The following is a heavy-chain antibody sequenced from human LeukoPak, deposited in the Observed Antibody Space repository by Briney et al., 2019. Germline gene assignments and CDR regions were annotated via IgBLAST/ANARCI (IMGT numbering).Heavy chain of an antibody. CDR3: ATYSSGWYGFYFDY. CDR2: INHSGST. CDR1: GGSFSGYY. D-gene: IGHD6-19*01. J-gene: IGHJ4*02. V-gene: IGHV4-34*01. Sequence: SETLSLTCAVYGGSFSGYYWSWIRQPPGKGLEWIGEINHSGSTNYNPSLKSRATISVDTSKNQFSLKLSSVTAADTAVYYCATYSSGWYGFYFDYWGQGTLVTVSS.